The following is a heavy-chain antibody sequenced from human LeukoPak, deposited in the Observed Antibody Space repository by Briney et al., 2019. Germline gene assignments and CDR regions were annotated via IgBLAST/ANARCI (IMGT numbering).Heavy chain of an antibody. Sequence: ASVKVSCKASGYTFTSYDINWVRQATGQGLEWMGWMNPNSGNTGYAQNFQGRVTITRNTSISTAYTELSSLRSEDTAVYYCVRGAGFCSSTSCSLGYWGQGTLVTVSS. CDR2: MNPNSGNT. J-gene: IGHJ4*02. D-gene: IGHD2-2*01. V-gene: IGHV1-8*03. CDR1: GYTFTSYD. CDR3: VRGAGFCSSTSCSLGY.